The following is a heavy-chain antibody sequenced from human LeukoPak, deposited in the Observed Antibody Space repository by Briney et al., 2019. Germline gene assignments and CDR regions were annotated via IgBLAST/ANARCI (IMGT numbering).Heavy chain of an antibody. Sequence: SGGSLRLSCAASGFTFSSYWMSWVRQAPGKGLEWVANIKQDGSEKYYVDSVKGRFTISRNNAKNSLYLQMNSLRAEDTAVYYCASAGRYCSSTSCLDAFDIWGQGTMVTVSS. CDR2: IKQDGSEK. CDR3: ASAGRYCSSTSCLDAFDI. CDR1: GFTFSSYW. D-gene: IGHD2-2*01. V-gene: IGHV3-7*01. J-gene: IGHJ3*02.